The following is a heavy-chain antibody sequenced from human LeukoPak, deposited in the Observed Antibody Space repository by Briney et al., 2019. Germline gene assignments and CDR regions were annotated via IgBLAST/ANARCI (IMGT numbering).Heavy chain of an antibody. D-gene: IGHD7-27*01. V-gene: IGHV3-23*01. Sequence: GGSLRLSCAASGFTFSSYAMTWVRQAPGKGLEWVSEISGSGESTYYGDSVKGRFTISRDNSKNTLYLQMNSLRAGDTAIYYCASEHWDFDYRGQGTLVTVSS. CDR1: GFTFSSYA. J-gene: IGHJ4*02. CDR2: ISGSGEST. CDR3: ASEHWDFDY.